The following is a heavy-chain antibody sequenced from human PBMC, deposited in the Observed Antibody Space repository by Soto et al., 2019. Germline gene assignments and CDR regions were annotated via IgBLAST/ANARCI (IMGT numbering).Heavy chain of an antibody. J-gene: IGHJ4*02. CDR3: AREGIAAPGYY. V-gene: IGHV1-69*12. D-gene: IGHD6-13*01. CDR2: IIPIFGTP. Sequence: QVQLVQSGAEVMKPGSSVKVSCKATGGTFSSYVIRWVRQAPGRGLEWMGGIIPIFGTPNYAQKFQGRVTITADEATSTGYMELINLRSEDTAVYYCAREGIAAPGYYWGQGTMVTVSS. CDR1: GGTFSSYV.